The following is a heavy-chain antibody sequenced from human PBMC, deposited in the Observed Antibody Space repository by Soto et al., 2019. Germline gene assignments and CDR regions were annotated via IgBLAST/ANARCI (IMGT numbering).Heavy chain of an antibody. J-gene: IGHJ4*02. CDR2: ISSSSSTI. D-gene: IGHD3-10*01. CDR1: GFTFSSYS. CDR3: ASLEDPWFGESNY. V-gene: IGHV3-48*01. Sequence: EVQLVESGGGLVQPGGSLRLSCAASGFTFSSYSMNWVRQAPGKGLEWVSYISSSSSTIYYADSVKGRFTISRDNAKNSLNLQMNSLRAEDTAVYYCASLEDPWFGESNYWGQGTLVTVSS.